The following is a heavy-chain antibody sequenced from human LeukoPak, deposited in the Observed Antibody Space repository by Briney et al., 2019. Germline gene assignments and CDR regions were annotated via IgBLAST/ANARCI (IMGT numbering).Heavy chain of an antibody. CDR1: GFTFSSYA. V-gene: IGHV3-23*01. CDR3: AKKGGSSGHYDYLDY. J-gene: IGHJ4*02. Sequence: AGGSLRLSCAASGFTFSSYAMSWVRQAPGKGLEWVSAISGSGGSTYYADSVKGRFTISRDNSKKTVWLQMNSLRAEDTAVYYCAKKGGSSGHYDYLDYWGQGTLVTVSS. D-gene: IGHD6-19*01. CDR2: ISGSGGST.